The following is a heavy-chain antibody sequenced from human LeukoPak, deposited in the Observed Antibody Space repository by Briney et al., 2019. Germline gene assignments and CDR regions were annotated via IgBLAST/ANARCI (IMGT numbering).Heavy chain of an antibody. D-gene: IGHD5-12*01. CDR1: GYSFTSYW. J-gene: IGHJ4*02. V-gene: IGHV5-51*01. CDR2: IYPGDSDT. CDR3: ARHLKSGYSGYESDY. Sequence: GESLKISCKGSGYSFTSYWIGWVRQMPGKGLEWMGIIYPGDSDTRYSPSFQGQVTISADKSISTAYLQWSSLKASDTAMYYCARHLKSGYSGYESDYWGQGTLVTVSS.